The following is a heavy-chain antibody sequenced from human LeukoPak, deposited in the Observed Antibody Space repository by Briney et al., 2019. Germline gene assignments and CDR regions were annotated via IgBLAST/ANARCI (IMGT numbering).Heavy chain of an antibody. J-gene: IGHJ4*02. Sequence: WASVKVSCKASGYTFTGYYLHWVRQAPGQGLEWMGWINPNSGGTNYEQKFQDRVTMTRDTSISTAYMELSRLISDDTAAYYCARDDANYCFDYWGQGTLVTVSS. CDR2: INPNSGGT. D-gene: IGHD1-1*01. CDR3: ARDDANYCFDY. CDR1: GYTFTGYY. V-gene: IGHV1-2*02.